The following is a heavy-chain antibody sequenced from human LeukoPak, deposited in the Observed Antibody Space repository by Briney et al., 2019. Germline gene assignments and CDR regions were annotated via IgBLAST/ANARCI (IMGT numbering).Heavy chain of an antibody. Sequence: SETLSLTRTVSGGSISSGSYYWSWIRQPAGKGLEWIGRIYTSGSTNYNPSLKSRVTISVDTSKNQFSLKLSSVTAADTAVYYCAREEAAAGTKYFQHWGQGTLVTVSS. J-gene: IGHJ1*01. CDR2: IYTSGST. CDR3: AREEAAAGTKYFQH. CDR1: GGSISSGSYY. D-gene: IGHD6-13*01. V-gene: IGHV4-61*02.